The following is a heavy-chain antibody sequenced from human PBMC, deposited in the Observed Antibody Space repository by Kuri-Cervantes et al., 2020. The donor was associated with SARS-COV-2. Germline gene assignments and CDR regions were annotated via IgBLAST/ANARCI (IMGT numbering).Heavy chain of an antibody. Sequence: GESLKISCAASGFTFSSYSMNWVRQAPGKGLEWVSHISSSSSTIYYADSVKGRFTISRDNAKNSLYLQMNSLRAEDTAVYYCAKPQRITIFGVVIMVDAFDIWGQGTMVTVSS. CDR3: AKPQRITIFGVVIMVDAFDI. D-gene: IGHD3-3*01. CDR1: GFTFSSYS. V-gene: IGHV3-48*01. CDR2: ISSSSSTI. J-gene: IGHJ3*02.